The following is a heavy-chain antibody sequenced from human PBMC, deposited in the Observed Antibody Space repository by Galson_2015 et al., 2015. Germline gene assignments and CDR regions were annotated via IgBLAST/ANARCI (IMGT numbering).Heavy chain of an antibody. D-gene: IGHD2-2*01. CDR3: ARERPDRPPRIDIVVVPAALDY. J-gene: IGHJ4*02. Sequence: SVKVSCKASGYTFTSYAMHWVRQAPGQRLEWMGWINAGTGNTKYSQKFQGRVTITRDTSASTAYMELSSLRSEDTAVYYCARERPDRPPRIDIVVVPAALDYWGQGTLVTVSS. CDR2: INAGTGNT. CDR1: GYTFTSYA. V-gene: IGHV1-3*01.